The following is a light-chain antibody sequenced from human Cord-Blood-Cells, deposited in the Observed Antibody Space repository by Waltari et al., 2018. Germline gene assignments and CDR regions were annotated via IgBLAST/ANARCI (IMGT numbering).Light chain of an antibody. CDR1: QSISSY. V-gene: IGKV1-39*01. CDR2: AAS. CDR3: RPSYSTPLT. Sequence: DIQMTQSPSSLSASVGDRVTITCRASQSISSYLNWYQQKPGKDPKLLIYAASSLQSGVPSRFSGSGSETDFALTISSLQPEDFATYYCRPSYSTPLTFGGGTKVEIK. J-gene: IGKJ4*01.